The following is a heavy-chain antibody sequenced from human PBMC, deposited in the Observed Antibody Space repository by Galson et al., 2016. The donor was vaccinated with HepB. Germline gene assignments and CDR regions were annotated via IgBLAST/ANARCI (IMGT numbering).Heavy chain of an antibody. CDR3: AKRAQDSPYYGMDV. D-gene: IGHD2-15*01. CDR2: ISGSGGST. Sequence: SLRLSCAASGFTFSSYAMTWVRQAPGRGLEWVSGISGSGGSTYYADSVKGRFTISRDNSKNTLYLQMNSLRAEDTAVYYCAKRAQDSPYYGMDVWGQGTTVTVSS. V-gene: IGHV3-23*01. CDR1: GFTFSSYA. J-gene: IGHJ6*02.